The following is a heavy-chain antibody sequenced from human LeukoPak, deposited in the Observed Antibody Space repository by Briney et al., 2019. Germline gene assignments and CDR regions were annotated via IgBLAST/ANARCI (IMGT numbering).Heavy chain of an antibody. CDR2: IYSGGST. D-gene: IGHD3-22*01. V-gene: IGHV3-66*01. CDR1: GFTFSSYS. Sequence: GGSLRLSCAASGFTFSSYSMSWVRQAPGKGLEWVSVIYSGGSTYYADSVKGRFTISRDNSKNTLYLQMNSLRAEDAAVYYCARGVANYYESSGYQNWGQGTLVTVSS. CDR3: ARGVANYYESSGYQN. J-gene: IGHJ4*02.